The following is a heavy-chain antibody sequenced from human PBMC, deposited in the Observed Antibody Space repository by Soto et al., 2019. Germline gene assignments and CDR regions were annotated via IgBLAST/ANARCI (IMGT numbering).Heavy chain of an antibody. CDR2: MNPNSGNT. V-gene: IGHV1-8*01. D-gene: IGHD6-6*01. Sequence: QVQLVQSGAEVKKPGASVKVSCKASGYTFTSYVINWVRQATGQGLEWMGWMNPNSGNTGYAQKFQGRVTMTRNTPISAAYVELSSLRSEDTAVYYCAGSVIRGVAARPFDYWGRGPLVTVSA. CDR3: AGSVIRGVAARPFDY. J-gene: IGHJ4*02. CDR1: GYTFTSYV.